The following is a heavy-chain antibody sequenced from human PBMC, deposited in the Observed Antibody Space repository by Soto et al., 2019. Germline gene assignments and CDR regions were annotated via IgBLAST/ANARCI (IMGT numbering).Heavy chain of an antibody. J-gene: IGHJ6*02. CDR1: GFTFDDYA. CDR2: ISWNSGVI. D-gene: IGHD3-10*01. V-gene: IGHV3-9*01. Sequence: EVQLVESGGGLVQPGRSLRLSCAASGFTFDDYAMHWVRQAPGKGLEWVSTISWNSGVIGYADSVKGRFTISRDNAKNSLFLHMNSLGGEDSAFYFWVQGSMKTASYFYCMDVWGQGTTVTVSS. CDR3: VQGSMKTASYFYCMDV.